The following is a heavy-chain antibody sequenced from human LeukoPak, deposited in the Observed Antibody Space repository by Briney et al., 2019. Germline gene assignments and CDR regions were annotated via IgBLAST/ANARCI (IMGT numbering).Heavy chain of an antibody. CDR1: GDRFTGCY. D-gene: IGHD6-19*01. Sequence: GASVKVSCKASGDRFTGCYMHLVRQAPGQGLEWMGWINPNSGGTDSAQNFQGRVTMTRDTSINTVYMEVSRLRSDDPAVYYCARLLSSVTGTPFVYWRQGTLVTVSS. CDR2: INPNSGGT. J-gene: IGHJ4*02. CDR3: ARLLSSVTGTPFVY. V-gene: IGHV1-2*02.